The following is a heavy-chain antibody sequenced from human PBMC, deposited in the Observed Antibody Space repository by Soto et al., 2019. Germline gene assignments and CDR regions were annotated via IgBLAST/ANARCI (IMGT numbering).Heavy chain of an antibody. J-gene: IGHJ4*02. V-gene: IGHV3-33*01. CDR2: IWYDGSNK. D-gene: IGHD3-22*01. CDR3: ARDYDSSGPDY. CDR1: GFTFSSYG. Sequence: GGSLRLSCAASGFTFSSYGMHWVLQAPGKGLEWVAVIWYDGSNKYYADSVKGRFTISRDNSKNTLYLQMNSLRAEDTAVYYCARDYDSSGPDYWGQGTLVTVSS.